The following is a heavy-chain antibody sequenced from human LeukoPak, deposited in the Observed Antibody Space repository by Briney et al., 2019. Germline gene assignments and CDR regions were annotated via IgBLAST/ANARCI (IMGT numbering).Heavy chain of an antibody. CDR2: IKEDGTEN. CDR3: ARGHYGFS. V-gene: IGHV3-7*01. J-gene: IGHJ5*02. D-gene: IGHD3-10*01. CDR1: GFTFSNWW. Sequence: GGSLRLSCVASGFTFSNWWMTWVRQAPGKGLEWVANIKEDGTENSYVDSVRGRFTISRDNAKNSLYLQMNSLRDEDSAIYYCARGHYGFSWGQGTLVTVSS.